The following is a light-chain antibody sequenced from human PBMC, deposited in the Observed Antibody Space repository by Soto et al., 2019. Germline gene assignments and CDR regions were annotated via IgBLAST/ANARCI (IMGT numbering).Light chain of an antibody. J-gene: IGKJ2*01. V-gene: IGKV3-15*01. CDR1: QTIDNT. Sequence: EKVMRQCPATLSLSSGERATRSFRASQTIDNTLAWYQRKPGQAPRLLIYDASTRATGVPARFSGSGSGTDFTLTISSLQSEDFAVYYCQHYNHWPYTFGQGTKVDIK. CDR3: QHYNHWPYT. CDR2: DAS.